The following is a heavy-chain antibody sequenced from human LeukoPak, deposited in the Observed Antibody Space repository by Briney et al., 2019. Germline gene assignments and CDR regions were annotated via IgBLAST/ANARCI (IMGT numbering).Heavy chain of an antibody. Sequence: GGSLRLSCAASGFAFSRYSLNWVRQAPGKGLEWVSGISGSGDSTYYADSVKGRFTISRDNSKNTLYLQMNSLRAEDTAVYYCGKKGRGGGVLGGGLDYWGQGILVTVSS. J-gene: IGHJ4*02. CDR1: GFAFSRYS. CDR3: GKKGRGGGVLGGGLDY. V-gene: IGHV3-23*01. D-gene: IGHD3-16*01. CDR2: ISGSGDST.